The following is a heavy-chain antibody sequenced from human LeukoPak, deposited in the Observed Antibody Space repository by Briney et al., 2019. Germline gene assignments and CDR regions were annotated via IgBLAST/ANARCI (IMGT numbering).Heavy chain of an antibody. CDR3: AREPYEGGFGENGWFDP. V-gene: IGHV4-31*03. CDR2: IYYSGST. D-gene: IGHD3-10*01. CDR1: GGSISSGGYY. J-gene: IGHJ5*02. Sequence: SQTLSLTCTVSGGSISSGGYYWSWIRQHPGKGLEWIGYIYYSGSTYYDPSLKSRVTISVDTSKNQFSLKLSSVTAADTAVYYCAREPYEGGFGENGWFDPWGQGTLVTVSS.